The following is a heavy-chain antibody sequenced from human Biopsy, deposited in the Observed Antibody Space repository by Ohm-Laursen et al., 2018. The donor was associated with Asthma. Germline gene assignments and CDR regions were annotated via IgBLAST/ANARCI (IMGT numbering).Heavy chain of an antibody. Sequence: SLRLSCSASGFTFSGYAMNWVRQAPGKGLEWVSGIRGNDGSTYYADSVKGRFTISRDNSKSTLYLQMNSLRVEDTAIYYCAKEATGIWVRGVPTVWLDPWGQGTLFTVSS. CDR2: IRGNDGST. CDR3: AKEATGIWVRGVPTVWLDP. J-gene: IGHJ5*02. CDR1: GFTFSGYA. V-gene: IGHV3-23*01. D-gene: IGHD3-10*01.